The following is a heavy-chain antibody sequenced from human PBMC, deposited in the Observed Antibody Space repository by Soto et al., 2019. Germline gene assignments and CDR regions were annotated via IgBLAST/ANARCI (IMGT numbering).Heavy chain of an antibody. J-gene: IGHJ4*02. CDR3: ARQPYYYDSSGFDY. Sequence: SETLSLTCIVSGGSISSYYWSWIRQSPGKGLEWIGYIYFSGSTNYNPSLRSRVTISVDTSKNQFSLKLTSVTAADTAVYYCARQPYYYDSSGFDYWGQGTLVTVSS. D-gene: IGHD3-22*01. CDR1: GGSISSYY. CDR2: IYFSGST. V-gene: IGHV4-59*01.